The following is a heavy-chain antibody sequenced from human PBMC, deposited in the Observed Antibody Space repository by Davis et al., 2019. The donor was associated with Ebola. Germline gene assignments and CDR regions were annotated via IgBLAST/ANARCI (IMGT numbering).Heavy chain of an antibody. Sequence: ASVKVSCKASGYTFTSYGISWVRQAPGQGLEWMGWISAYNGNTNYAQKLQGRVTMTTDTSTSTAYMELRSLRSDDTAVYYCARGWTYYYGSRSYSTRYYFDYWGQGTLVTVSS. J-gene: IGHJ4*02. V-gene: IGHV1-18*01. CDR3: ARGWTYYYGSRSYSTRYYFDY. CDR1: GYTFTSYG. D-gene: IGHD3-10*01. CDR2: ISAYNGNT.